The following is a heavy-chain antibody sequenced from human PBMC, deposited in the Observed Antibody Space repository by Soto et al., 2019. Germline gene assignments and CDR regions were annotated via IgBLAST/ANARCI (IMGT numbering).Heavy chain of an antibody. CDR1: Y. V-gene: IGHV4-34*01. CDR2: INHSGST. D-gene: IGHD2-21*02. Sequence: YGRWIIKQTGKGLEWIGEINHSGSTNYNPSLKSRVTISVDTSKNQFSLKLSSVTAADTAVYYCAHLLGDYYYYYYRDVWGKGTTVTVSS. CDR3: AHLLGDYYYYYYRDV. J-gene: IGHJ6*03.